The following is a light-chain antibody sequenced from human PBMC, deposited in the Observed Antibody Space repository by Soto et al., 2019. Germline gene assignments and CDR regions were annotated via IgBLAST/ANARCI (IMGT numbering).Light chain of an antibody. CDR3: QQYGSSPQT. Sequence: EIVLTQSPGTLSLSPGERAALSFGASQSVSSTYLAWYQHRPGQAPRLLIYGASSRATGIPDRFSGSGSGTDFTLIISRLEPENFAVYYCQQYGSSPQTFGQGTKVDIK. CDR1: QSVSSTY. J-gene: IGKJ1*01. CDR2: GAS. V-gene: IGKV3-20*01.